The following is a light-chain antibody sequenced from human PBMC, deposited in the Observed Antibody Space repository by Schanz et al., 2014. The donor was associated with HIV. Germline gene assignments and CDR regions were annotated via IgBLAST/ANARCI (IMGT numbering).Light chain of an antibody. CDR3: QQYEDSPGYT. J-gene: IGKJ2*01. Sequence: EIVLTQSPGTLSVSPGEAATLSCRASQRIRTRSLAWYQQRSGQPPRLLIYDTFRRATGVPDRFSGSGSGTDFTLTINSLEPEDFTIYYCQQYEDSPGYTFGQGTKLEIK. V-gene: IGKV3-20*01. CDR2: DTF. CDR1: QRIRTRS.